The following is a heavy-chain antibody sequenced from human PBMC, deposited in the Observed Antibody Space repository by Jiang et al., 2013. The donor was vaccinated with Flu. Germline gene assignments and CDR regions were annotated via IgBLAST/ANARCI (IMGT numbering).Heavy chain of an antibody. CDR3: ARHESGLTKAAARNIDS. CDR1: GGSIDSRSYY. CDR2: IFYSGST. V-gene: IGHV4-39*01. J-gene: IGHJ4*02. D-gene: IGHD2-15*01. Sequence: GSGLVKPSETLSLTCTVSGGSIDSRSYYWGWIRQPPGKGLEWIGSIFYSGSTYYNPSLKSRVLISVDTSKNQFSLKVSSVTAADTAMYFCARHESGLTKAAARNIDSWGQGTLVTVSS.